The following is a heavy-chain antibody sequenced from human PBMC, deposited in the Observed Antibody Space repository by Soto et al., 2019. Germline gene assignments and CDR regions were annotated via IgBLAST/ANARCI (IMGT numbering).Heavy chain of an antibody. V-gene: IGHV3-23*01. CDR2: ISAGGDGT. D-gene: IGHD3-10*01. J-gene: IGHJ4*02. CDR1: GFSFRSYA. Sequence: EVQLLESGGDLVQPGGSLRLSCAASGFSFRSYAMGWVRQAPGKGLNWVSSISAGGDGTYYADSVKGRFTISRDNSKNTVYLQMTSLRADDTAVYDCADGGRDPYYWGPGTLVTVSS. CDR3: ADGGRDPYY.